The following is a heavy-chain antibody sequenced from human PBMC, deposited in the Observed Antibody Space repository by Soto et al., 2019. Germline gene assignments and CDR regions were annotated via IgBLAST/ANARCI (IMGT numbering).Heavy chain of an antibody. CDR1: GIIFSSFA. J-gene: IGHJ4*02. Sequence: GWSLRLSCTASGIIFSSFAMSWFRQAPGKGLEWVSSITGSGGSTYYADSVKGRFTISRDNSENTLYLQMNSLRAEDTAIYYCAVPRISRIRGEPPAYWGQGTLVTVSS. V-gene: IGHV3-23*01. D-gene: IGHD3-10*01. CDR2: ITGSGGST. CDR3: AVPRISRIRGEPPAY.